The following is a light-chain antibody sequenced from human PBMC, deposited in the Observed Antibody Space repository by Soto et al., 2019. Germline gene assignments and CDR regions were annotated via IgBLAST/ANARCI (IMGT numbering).Light chain of an antibody. V-gene: IGKV3-15*01. J-gene: IGKJ5*01. CDR3: QQYNNWPPIT. Sequence: EIMMTQSPATLSVSPGERATLSCRASQSVRNNLAWYQQKPGQAPRLLIYYASTRATGIPARFSGSGSGTELTLTISSLQSEDFALYYCQQYNNWPPITFGQGTRLEIK. CDR1: QSVRNN. CDR2: YAS.